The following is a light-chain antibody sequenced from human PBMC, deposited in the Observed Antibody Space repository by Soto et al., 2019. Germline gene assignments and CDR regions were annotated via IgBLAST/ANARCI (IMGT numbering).Light chain of an antibody. CDR3: QNHNNAPWT. V-gene: IGKV1-27*01. Sequence: DIPMTQSPSSLSASVGDRVTITCRASQGIGNYLAWYQQKSGKVPKLLIYAASTLQSGVPSRFSGSRSGTDFTLTNSSLQPEDVATYYCQNHNNAPWTFGQGTKVEIQ. CDR2: AAS. CDR1: QGIGNY. J-gene: IGKJ1*01.